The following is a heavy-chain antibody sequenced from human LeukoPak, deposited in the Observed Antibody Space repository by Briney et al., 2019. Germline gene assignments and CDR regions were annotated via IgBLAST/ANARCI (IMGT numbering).Heavy chain of an antibody. V-gene: IGHV4-31*03. CDR2: IYYSGST. Sequence: SETLSLTCTVSGGSISSGGYYGSWIRQPPGKGLEWIGYIYYSGSTYYNPSLKSRVTISVDTSKNQFSLKLSSVTAADTAVYYCARRPFGGVIGAFDYWGQGTLVTVSS. J-gene: IGHJ4*02. CDR3: ARRPFGGVIGAFDY. D-gene: IGHD3-16*02. CDR1: GGSISSGGYY.